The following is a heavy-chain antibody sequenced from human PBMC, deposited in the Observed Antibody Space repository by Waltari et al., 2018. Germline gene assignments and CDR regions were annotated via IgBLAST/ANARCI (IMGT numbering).Heavy chain of an antibody. V-gene: IGHV3-53*01. CDR1: GFTVRTNF. Sequence: EVQLVESGGNLIQPGGSLRLSCAASGFTVRTNFISWVRQAPGKGRGWVSSIYSVGNTYYEGSVKGRFTISRDNYKNMVYLEMNSLRAEDTAVYYCAKQSPSYTRGWYPLESWGPGTLVTVSP. CDR2: IYSVGNT. CDR3: AKQSPSYTRGWYPLES. J-gene: IGHJ4*02. D-gene: IGHD6-19*01.